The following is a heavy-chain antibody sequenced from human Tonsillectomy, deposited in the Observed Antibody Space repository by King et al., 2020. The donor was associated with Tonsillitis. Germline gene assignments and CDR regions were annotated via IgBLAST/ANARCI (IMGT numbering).Heavy chain of an antibody. CDR3: VGCITAAAVFDY. D-gene: IGHD6-13*01. Sequence: VTLKESGPTLVKPTQTLTLTCTFSGFSLSTFGVGVGWIRQPPGQALEWLALIYWNDDQRYSPSLKSRLTITKDTSKNQVVLTLTNLDPVDTATYYCVGCITAAAVFDYWGQGTLVTVSS. CDR2: IYWNDDQ. J-gene: IGHJ4*02. CDR1: GFSLSTFGVG. V-gene: IGHV2-5*01.